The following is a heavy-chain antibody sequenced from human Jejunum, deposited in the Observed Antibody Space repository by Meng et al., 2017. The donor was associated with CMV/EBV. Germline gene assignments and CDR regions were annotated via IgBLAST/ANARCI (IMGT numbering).Heavy chain of an antibody. Sequence: LRLSCAASGFTFSSYWMHWVRQAPGKGLVWVSRINTDGSVTTYADSVQGRFTISRDNAKNTLYLQMNSLRVEDTAVYYCAKDAGRAGVWGRGTLVTVSS. J-gene: IGHJ4*02. CDR1: GFTFSSYW. CDR2: INTDGSVT. CDR3: AKDAGRAGV. V-gene: IGHV3-74*01. D-gene: IGHD3-10*01.